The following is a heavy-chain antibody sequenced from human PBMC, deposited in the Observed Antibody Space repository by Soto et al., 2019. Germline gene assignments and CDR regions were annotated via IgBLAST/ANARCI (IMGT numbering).Heavy chain of an antibody. V-gene: IGHV3-48*04. CDR3: AGEHSSSWYYYYYYGMDV. Sequence: GGSLRLSCAASGFTFSSYSMNWVRQAPGKGLEWVSYISSSSSTIYYADSVKGRFTISRDNAKNSLYLQMNSLRAEDTAVYYCAGEHSSSWYYYYYYGMDVWGQGTTVTVSS. CDR2: ISSSSSTI. J-gene: IGHJ6*02. D-gene: IGHD6-13*01. CDR1: GFTFSSYS.